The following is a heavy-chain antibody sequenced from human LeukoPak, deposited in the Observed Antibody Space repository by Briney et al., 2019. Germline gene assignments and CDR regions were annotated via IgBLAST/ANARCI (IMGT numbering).Heavy chain of an antibody. J-gene: IGHJ4*02. Sequence: PSETLSLTCAVYGGSFSGYYWSWIRQPPGKGLEWIGEINHSGSTNYNPSLKSRVTISVDTSKNQFSLKLSSVTAADTAVYYCARARDYGDYPDYWGQGTLVTVSS. CDR2: INHSGST. D-gene: IGHD4-17*01. CDR1: GGSFSGYY. CDR3: ARARDYGDYPDY. V-gene: IGHV4-34*01.